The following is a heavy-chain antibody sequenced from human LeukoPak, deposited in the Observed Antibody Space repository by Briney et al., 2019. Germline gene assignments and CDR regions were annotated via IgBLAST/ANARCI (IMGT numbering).Heavy chain of an antibody. Sequence: GGSLRLSCAASGFTFSGYWMSWVRQAPGKGLELVANIKQDGSEKYYVDSVKGRFTISRDNAKNSLYLQMNSLRAEDTAVYYCARDRRDGYNLHDYWGQGTLVTVSS. CDR3: ARDRRDGYNLHDY. D-gene: IGHD5-24*01. V-gene: IGHV3-7*01. J-gene: IGHJ4*02. CDR2: IKQDGSEK. CDR1: GFTFSGYW.